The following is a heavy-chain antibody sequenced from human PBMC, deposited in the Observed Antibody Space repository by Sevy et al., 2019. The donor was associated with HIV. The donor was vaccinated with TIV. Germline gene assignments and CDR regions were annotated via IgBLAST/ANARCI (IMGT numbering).Heavy chain of an antibody. CDR1: GYRFSDYS. CDR3: ARGARGTLPSYYYYPMDV. D-gene: IGHD1-1*01. V-gene: IGHV5-51*01. J-gene: IGHJ6*02. CDR2: IYPGDSDT. Sequence: ASVKVSCKGSGYRFSDYSIGWVRQMPGKGLEWMGIIYPGDSDTTYSPSFQGQVTISVDKSISTAYLQWTSLKASDTAMFYCARGARGTLPSYYYYPMDVWGQGTTVTVSS.